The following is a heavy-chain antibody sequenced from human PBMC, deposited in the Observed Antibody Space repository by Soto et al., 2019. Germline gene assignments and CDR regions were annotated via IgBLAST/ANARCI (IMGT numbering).Heavy chain of an antibody. V-gene: IGHV3-23*01. CDR2: VSGSGDNT. J-gene: IGHJ1*01. CDR1: GFIFTSYT. Sequence: EVQLLESGGGLVQPGGSLRLSCAASGFIFTSYTINWVRQAPGKGLGWVSGVSGSGDNTYYADPVKGRFTISRDNSRNTLFLQMNSLRAEDTAVYYCAKESSSYQYFQHWGQGTLVTVSS. D-gene: IGHD6-13*01. CDR3: AKESSSYQYFQH.